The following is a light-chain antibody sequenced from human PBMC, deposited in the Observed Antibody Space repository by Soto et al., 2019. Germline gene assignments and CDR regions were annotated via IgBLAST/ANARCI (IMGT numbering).Light chain of an antibody. CDR2: SNN. V-gene: IGLV1-44*01. Sequence: QAVVTQPPSASGTPGQRVTISCSGSSSNIGSNTGNWYQQLPGTAPKLLIYSNNQRPSGVPDRFSGSKSGTSASLAISGRQSEDEADYYCAAWDDSLNAVVFGGGTKLTVL. CDR1: SSNIGSNT. J-gene: IGLJ2*01. CDR3: AAWDDSLNAVV.